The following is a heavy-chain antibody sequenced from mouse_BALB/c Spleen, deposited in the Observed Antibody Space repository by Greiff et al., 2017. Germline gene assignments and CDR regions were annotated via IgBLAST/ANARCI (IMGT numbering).Heavy chain of an antibody. CDR1: GFTFSSYA. CDR2: ISSGGGT. J-gene: IGHJ2*01. V-gene: IGHV5-6-5*01. Sequence: EVKLVESGGGLVKPGGSLKLSCAASGFTFSSYAMSWVRQTPEKRLEWVASISSGGGTYYPDSVKGRFTISRDNARNILYLQMSSLRSEDTAMYYCARGEITTTDYWGQGTTLTVSS. D-gene: IGHD1-1*01. CDR3: ARGEITTTDY.